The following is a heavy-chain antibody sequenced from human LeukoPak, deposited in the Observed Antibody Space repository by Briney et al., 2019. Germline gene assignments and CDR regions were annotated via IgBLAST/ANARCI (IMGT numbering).Heavy chain of an antibody. CDR2: ISGSGGST. J-gene: IGHJ4*02. CDR3: ARGGRAPDY. D-gene: IGHD1-26*01. Sequence: PGGSLRLSCAASGFTFSSYAMSWVRQAPGKGLEWVSAISGSGGSTYCADSVKGRFTISRDNSKNTVYLQMNSLRAEDTAVYYCARGGRAPDYWGQGTLVTVSS. V-gene: IGHV3-23*01. CDR1: GFTFSSYA.